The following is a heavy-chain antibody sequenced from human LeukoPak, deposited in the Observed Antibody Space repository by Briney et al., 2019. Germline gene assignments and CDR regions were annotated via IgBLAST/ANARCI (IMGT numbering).Heavy chain of an antibody. CDR1: GGSLSSSSYY. Sequence: SETLSLTCTVSGGSLSSSSYYWGWIRQPPGKGLKWIGSMYYRGSTYYKPSLKSRVTISVDTSKNQFSLKLSSVTAADTAVYYCARASGSYLVDAFDIWGQGTMVTVSS. D-gene: IGHD1-26*01. CDR2: MYYRGST. V-gene: IGHV4-39*07. CDR3: ARASGSYLVDAFDI. J-gene: IGHJ3*02.